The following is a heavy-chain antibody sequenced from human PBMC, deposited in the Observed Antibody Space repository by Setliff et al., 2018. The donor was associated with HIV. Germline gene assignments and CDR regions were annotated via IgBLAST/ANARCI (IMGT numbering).Heavy chain of an antibody. J-gene: IGHJ3*01. V-gene: IGHV1-24*01. CDR3: ARGQASNDYGVSF. Sequence: ASVKVSCKVSGYPLSELSIHWVRQAPGKGLEWMGGSDAEDGESVYAQKFQDRVTMTEDRSTDTAYMELSSLRSEDTAVYYCARGQASNDYGVSFWGQGTMVTVSS. CDR2: SDAEDGES. D-gene: IGHD4-17*01. CDR1: GYPLSELS.